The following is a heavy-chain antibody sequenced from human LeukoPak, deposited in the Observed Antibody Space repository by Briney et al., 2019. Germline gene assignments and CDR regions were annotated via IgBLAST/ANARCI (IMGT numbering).Heavy chain of an antibody. V-gene: IGHV3-30*02. CDR1: GFTFSNYG. D-gene: IGHD3-16*01. CDR3: AKITDPQFDI. CDR2: IQYDASNK. Sequence: GGSLRLSCAASGFTFSNYGMHWVRQAPGKGLEWVAFIQYDASNKYYSDSVKGRFTISRDNSKNALYLQMNSLRPEDTAVYYCAKITDPQFDIWGQGTMVTVSS. J-gene: IGHJ3*02.